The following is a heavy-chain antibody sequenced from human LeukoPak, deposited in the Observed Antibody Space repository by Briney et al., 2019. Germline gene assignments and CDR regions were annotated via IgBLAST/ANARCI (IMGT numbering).Heavy chain of an antibody. D-gene: IGHD5-12*01. V-gene: IGHV3-33*01. CDR3: ARDHGYSGYDYYFDY. Sequence: TGGSLRLSCAASGFTFSTYVMHWVRQAPGKGLEWVGVIWYDGSNQNYADSVKGRFTISRDNSKNTLYLQMNSLRAEDTAVYYCARDHGYSGYDYYFDYWGQGTLVTVSS. CDR2: IWYDGSNQ. J-gene: IGHJ4*02. CDR1: GFTFSTYV.